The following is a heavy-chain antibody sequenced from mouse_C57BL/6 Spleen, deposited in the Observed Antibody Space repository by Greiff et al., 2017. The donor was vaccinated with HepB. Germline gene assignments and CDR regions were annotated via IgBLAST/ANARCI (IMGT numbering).Heavy chain of an antibody. D-gene: IGHD2-4*01. CDR3: ARSYDYDDGWYFDV. V-gene: IGHV1-82*01. Sequence: VQLKESGPELVKPGASVKISCKASGYAFSSSWMNWVKQRPGKGLEWIGRIYPGDGDTNYNGKFKGKATLTADKSSSTAYMQLSSLTSEDSAVYFCARSYDYDDGWYFDVWGTGTTGTVSS. J-gene: IGHJ1*03. CDR1: GYAFSSSW. CDR2: IYPGDGDT.